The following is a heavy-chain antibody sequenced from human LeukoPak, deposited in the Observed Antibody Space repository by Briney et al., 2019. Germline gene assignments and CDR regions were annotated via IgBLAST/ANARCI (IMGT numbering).Heavy chain of an antibody. CDR3: AKGRGYYYYYYMDV. Sequence: GGSLRLSCAASGFTFSSYAMSWVRQAPGKGLEWVSAISGSGVSTYYADSVKGRFTISRDNSKNTLYLQMNSLRAEDTAVYYCAKGRGYYYYYYMDVWGKGTTVTISS. J-gene: IGHJ6*03. V-gene: IGHV3-23*01. CDR2: ISGSGVST. CDR1: GFTFSSYA.